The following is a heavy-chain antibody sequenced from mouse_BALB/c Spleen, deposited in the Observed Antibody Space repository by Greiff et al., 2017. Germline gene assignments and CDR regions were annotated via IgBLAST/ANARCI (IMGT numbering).Heavy chain of an antibody. J-gene: IGHJ2*01. CDR1: GFTFSSYA. Sequence: EVKLMESGGGLVKPGGSLKLSCAASGFTFSSYAMSWVRQSPEKRLEWVAEISSGGSYTYYPDTVTGRFTISRDNAKNTLYLEMSSLRSEDTAMYYCAREGGTTAHFDYWGQGTTLTVSS. CDR2: ISSGGSYT. V-gene: IGHV5-9-4*01. CDR3: AREGGTTAHFDY. D-gene: IGHD1-2*01.